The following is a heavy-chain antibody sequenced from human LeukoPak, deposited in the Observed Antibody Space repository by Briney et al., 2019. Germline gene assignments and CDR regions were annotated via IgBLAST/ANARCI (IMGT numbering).Heavy chain of an antibody. D-gene: IGHD3-9*01. J-gene: IGHJ4*02. CDR1: GGSISSSSYY. Sequence: SETLSLTCTVSGGSISSSSYYWGWIRQPPGEGLEWIGSIYYSGSTYYNPSLKSRVTISVDTSKNQFSLKLSSVTAADTAVYYCAFDYDILTGYYIPYYFDYWGQGTLVTVSS. CDR2: IYYSGST. V-gene: IGHV4-39*01. CDR3: AFDYDILTGYYIPYYFDY.